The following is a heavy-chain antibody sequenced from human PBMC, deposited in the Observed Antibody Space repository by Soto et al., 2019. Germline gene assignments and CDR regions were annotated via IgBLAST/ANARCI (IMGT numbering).Heavy chain of an antibody. CDR2: ISAYNGNT. J-gene: IGHJ4*02. V-gene: IGHV1-18*01. CDR1: GYTFTSYG. D-gene: IGHD3-3*01. CDR3: AGVVFLEGLLTYYFDY. Sequence: ASVKVSCKASGYTFTSYGISWVRQAPGQGLEWMGWISAYNGNTNYAQKLQGRVTMTTDTSTSTAYMELRSLRSDDTAVYYCAGVVFLEGLLTYYFDYWGQGTLVTVSS.